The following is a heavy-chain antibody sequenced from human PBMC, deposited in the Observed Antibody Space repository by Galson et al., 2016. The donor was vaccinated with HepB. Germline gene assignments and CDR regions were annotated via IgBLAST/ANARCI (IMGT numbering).Heavy chain of an antibody. J-gene: IGHJ3*02. CDR3: AKDKAFDAFDI. CDR2: INPNSGGT. Sequence: QSGAEVKKPGESLKVSCKASRYTFTGYYIHWVRQAPGQGLEWMGGINPNSGGTNYAQKFQGRVTMTRDTSISTAYMELSRLRSDDTAVYYCAKDKAFDAFDIWGQGTMVTVSS. CDR1: RYTFTGYY. V-gene: IGHV1-2*02.